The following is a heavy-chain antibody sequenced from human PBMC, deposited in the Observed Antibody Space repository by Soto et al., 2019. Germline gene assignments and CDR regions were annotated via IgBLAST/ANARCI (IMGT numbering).Heavy chain of an antibody. Sequence: GGSLRLSCSSSGFKFSNYGILWVRQAPGKGLEYFGGISSNGGSTNYADSVKGRFTISRDNSKNTLYLQMSSLRVEDTAVYYCVNVRRRHYYYYGMDVWGQGTTVTVSS. CDR1: GFKFSNYG. CDR3: VNVRRRHYYYYGMDV. J-gene: IGHJ6*02. CDR2: ISSNGGST. V-gene: IGHV3-64D*08.